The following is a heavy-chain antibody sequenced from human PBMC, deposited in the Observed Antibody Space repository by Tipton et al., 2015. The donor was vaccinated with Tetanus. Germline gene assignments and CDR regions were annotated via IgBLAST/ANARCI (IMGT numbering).Heavy chain of an antibody. D-gene: IGHD5-12*01. CDR1: GGSISSYY. CDR3: ARVRRGATTDLDY. J-gene: IGHJ4*02. CDR2: IYYSGST. Sequence: TLSLTCSVSGGSISSYYWSWIRQPPGKGLEWIGYIYYSGSTNYNPSLKSRVTTSVDTSKNQFSLKLSSVTAADTAVYYCARVRRGATTDLDYWGQGTLVTVSS. V-gene: IGHV4-59*08.